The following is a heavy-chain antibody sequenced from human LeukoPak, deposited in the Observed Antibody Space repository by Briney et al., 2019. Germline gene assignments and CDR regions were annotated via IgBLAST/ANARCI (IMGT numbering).Heavy chain of an antibody. CDR2: INPNSGGT. V-gene: IGHV1-2*02. D-gene: IGHD4-17*01. J-gene: IGHJ5*02. CDR3: ARDYAPDYGDYGEGWFDP. CDR1: GYTFTGYY. Sequence: GASVKVSCKASGYTFTGYYMHWVRQAPGQGLEWMGWINPNSGGTNYAQKFQGRVTMTRDTSISTAYMELSRLRSDDTAVYYCARDYAPDYGDYGEGWFDPWGQGTLVTVSS.